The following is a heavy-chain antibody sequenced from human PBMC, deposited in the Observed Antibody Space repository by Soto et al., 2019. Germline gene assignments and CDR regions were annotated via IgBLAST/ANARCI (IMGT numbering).Heavy chain of an antibody. D-gene: IGHD2-21*02. Sequence: SETLSLTCSVSGGSINSYDCSWIRQPPWKGLEWIGYIFYSGISGSTNYNPSLKSRVTISVDTSKNQFSLKVSSVTAADTAVYYCAKTALGWLDPWGQGTLVTVSS. J-gene: IGHJ5*02. V-gene: IGHV4-59*01. CDR3: AKTALGWLDP. CDR2: IFYSGISGST. CDR1: GGSINSYD.